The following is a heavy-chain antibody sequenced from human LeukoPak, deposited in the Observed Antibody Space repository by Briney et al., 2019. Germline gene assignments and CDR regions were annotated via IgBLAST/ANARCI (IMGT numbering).Heavy chain of an antibody. Sequence: SGGSLRLSCAASGFTFSSYAMSWVRQAPGKGLEWVSAISGSGGSTYYADSVKGRFTISRDNSKNTLYLQMNSVRAEDTAVYYCAKLSGAAAGTGWFDPWGQGTLVTVSS. D-gene: IGHD6-13*01. V-gene: IGHV3-23*01. CDR1: GFTFSSYA. CDR3: AKLSGAAAGTGWFDP. CDR2: ISGSGGST. J-gene: IGHJ5*02.